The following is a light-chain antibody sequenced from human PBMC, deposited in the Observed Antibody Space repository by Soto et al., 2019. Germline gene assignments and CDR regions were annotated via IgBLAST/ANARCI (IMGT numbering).Light chain of an antibody. V-gene: IGLV2-14*01. CDR2: DIN. CDR3: VSYTTSASYV. CDR1: SSDVGNYIF. Sequence: QSALTQPASVSGSPGQSITISCTGTSSDVGNYIFVSWYRQHPGKAPKLMIYDINNRPSGVSNRFSCSKFGNTASLTISGLQAEDEADYYCVSYTTSASYVFGTGTKVTVL. J-gene: IGLJ1*01.